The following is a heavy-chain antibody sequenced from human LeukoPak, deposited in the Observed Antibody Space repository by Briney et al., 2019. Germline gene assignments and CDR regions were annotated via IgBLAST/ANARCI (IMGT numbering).Heavy chain of an antibody. CDR2: INHSGST. CDR3: ARAPLEPYSSGWYTRGAFDI. J-gene: IGHJ3*02. V-gene: IGHV4-34*01. CDR1: GGSFSGYY. D-gene: IGHD6-19*01. Sequence: SETLSLTCAVYGGSFSGYYWSWIRQPPGKGLEWIGEINHSGSTNYNPSLKGRVTISVDTSKNQFSLKLSSVTAADTAVYYCARAPLEPYSSGWYTRGAFDIWGQGTMVTVSS.